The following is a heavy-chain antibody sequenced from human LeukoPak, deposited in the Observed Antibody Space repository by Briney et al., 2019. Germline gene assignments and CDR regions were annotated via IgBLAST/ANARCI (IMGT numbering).Heavy chain of an antibody. Sequence: GESLEIPWQGSGSRFPNYCIGWVRQMPGKGLEGMGVIYPDDSDTRYSPSFQAQVTISADKSISTAYLQWSSLNASDTAMYYCAIGRGGQQLGDYWGQGTLVTVSS. CDR1: GSRFPNYC. CDR2: IYPDDSDT. D-gene: IGHD6-13*01. CDR3: AIGRGGQQLGDY. J-gene: IGHJ4*02. V-gene: IGHV5-51*01.